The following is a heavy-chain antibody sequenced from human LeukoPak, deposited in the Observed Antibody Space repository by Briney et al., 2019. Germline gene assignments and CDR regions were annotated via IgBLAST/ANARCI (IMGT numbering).Heavy chain of an antibody. CDR3: AREDVVNYYDSSGYPNFDY. CDR2: ISSSGSTI. Sequence: GGSLRLSCAASGFTFSSYVMNWVRQAPGKGLEWVSYISSSGSTIYYADSVKGRFTISRDNAKNSLYLQMNSLRAEDTAAYYCAREDVVNYYDSSGYPNFDYWGQGTLVTVSS. CDR1: GFTFSSYV. J-gene: IGHJ4*02. V-gene: IGHV3-48*03. D-gene: IGHD3-22*01.